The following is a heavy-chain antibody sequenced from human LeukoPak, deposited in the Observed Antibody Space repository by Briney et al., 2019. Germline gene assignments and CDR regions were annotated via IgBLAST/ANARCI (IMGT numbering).Heavy chain of an antibody. D-gene: IGHD6-19*01. V-gene: IGHV3-30*18. CDR3: AKAGIAVAASFDY. Sequence: GGSLRLSCAASGFTFSSYGMHWVRQAPGKGLEWVAVISYDGSNKYYADSVKGRFTISRDNSKNTLYLQMNSLRAEDTAVYYCAKAGIAVAASFDYWGQGTLVTVSP. CDR1: GFTFSSYG. CDR2: ISYDGSNK. J-gene: IGHJ4*02.